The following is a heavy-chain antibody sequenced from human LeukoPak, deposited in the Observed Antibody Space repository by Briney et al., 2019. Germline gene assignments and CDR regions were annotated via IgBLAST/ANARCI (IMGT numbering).Heavy chain of an antibody. V-gene: IGHV1-18*04. J-gene: IGHJ4*02. Sequence: GASVKVSCKASGYTFTSYGISWVRQAPGQGLEWMGWISAYNGNTNYAQKLQGRVTMTTDTSTSTAYMELRSLRSDDTAVYYCAGGPLICGDYPCADYWGQGTLVTVSS. CDR3: AGGPLICGDYPCADY. D-gene: IGHD4-17*01. CDR2: ISAYNGNT. CDR1: GYTFTSYG.